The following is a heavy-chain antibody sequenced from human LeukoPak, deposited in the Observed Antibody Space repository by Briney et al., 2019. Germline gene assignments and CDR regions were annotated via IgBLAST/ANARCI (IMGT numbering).Heavy chain of an antibody. J-gene: IGHJ5*02. V-gene: IGHV4-59*01. CDR1: GGSISTYY. CDR3: AGLGASGNGYLSWFDP. CDR2: IYYSGNS. D-gene: IGHD3-22*01. Sequence: PSETLSLTCTVSGGSISTYYWSWIRQPPGKGLQWIGYIYYSGNSNYNPSLKSRVTISVDTSKNQFSLKLSSVTAADTAVYYCAGLGASGNGYLSWFDPWGQGTLVTVSS.